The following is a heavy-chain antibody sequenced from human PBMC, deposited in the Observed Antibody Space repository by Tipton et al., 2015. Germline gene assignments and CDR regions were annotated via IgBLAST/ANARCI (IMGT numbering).Heavy chain of an antibody. CDR2: INEGGDTT. CDR1: EFNFRSSA. D-gene: IGHD2-2*01. J-gene: IGHJ3*02. CDR3: AKLGYCSTTDCPRGGLAI. Sequence: SLRLSCAASEFNFRSSAMCWVRQAPGKGLEWVSSINEGGDTTFYPDSVRGQFTISRDNSKNTLYLQMNSLRAEDTAVYYCAKLGYCSTTDCPRGGLAIWGQGTVVTVSS. V-gene: IGHV3-23*01.